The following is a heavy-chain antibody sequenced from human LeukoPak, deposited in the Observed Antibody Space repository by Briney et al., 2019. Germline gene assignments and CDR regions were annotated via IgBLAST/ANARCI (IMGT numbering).Heavy chain of an antibody. CDR2: ITTDGSGT. D-gene: IGHD1-26*01. Sequence: GGSLRLSCTDSGFTFNSYWMHWVRQAPGKGLAWVSHITTDGSGTSYADSVKGRFTISRDNAKKTLYLQMNSLRAEDTAVYYCARGAVAGANFDYWGLGTLVTVSS. CDR1: GFTFNSYW. CDR3: ARGAVAGANFDY. V-gene: IGHV3-74*01. J-gene: IGHJ4*02.